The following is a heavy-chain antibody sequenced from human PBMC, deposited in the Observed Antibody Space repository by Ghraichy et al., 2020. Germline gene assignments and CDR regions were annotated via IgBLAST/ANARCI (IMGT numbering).Heavy chain of an antibody. V-gene: IGHV3-30*02. J-gene: IGHJ4*02. CDR3: AKGGQLVYYFDY. D-gene: IGHD6-13*01. CDR1: GFTFSSYG. CDR2: IRYDGSNK. Sequence: LSLTCAASGFTFSSYGMHWVRQAPGKGLEWVAFIRYDGSNKYYADSVKGRFTISRDNSKNTLYLQMNSLRAEDTAVYYCAKGGQLVYYFDYWGQGTLVTVSS.